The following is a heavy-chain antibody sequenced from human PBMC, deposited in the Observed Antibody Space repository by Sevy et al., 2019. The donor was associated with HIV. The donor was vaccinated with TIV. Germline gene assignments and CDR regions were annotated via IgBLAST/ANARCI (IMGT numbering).Heavy chain of an antibody. CDR2: ISGSGGST. CDR1: GFTFSSYA. D-gene: IGHD6-19*01. J-gene: IGHJ4*02. Sequence: GGSLRLSRAASGFTFSSYAMSWVRQAPGKGLEWVSAISGSGGSTYYADSVKGRFTISRDNSKNTLYLQMNSLRAEDTAVYYCAKDSRIAVAGTLVGYWGQGTLVTVSS. CDR3: AKDSRIAVAGTLVGY. V-gene: IGHV3-23*01.